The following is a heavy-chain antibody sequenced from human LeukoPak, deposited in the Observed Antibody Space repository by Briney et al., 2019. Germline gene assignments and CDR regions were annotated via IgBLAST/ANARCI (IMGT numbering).Heavy chain of an antibody. D-gene: IGHD3-3*01. CDR1: GFTLSSYS. J-gene: IGHJ6*02. Sequence: PGRSLRLSCAASGFTLSSYSMHWIRQAPGKGLEWVAVISQDGSNEYHADSVKRRFTISRDTSKNTLYLQMSSLRVEDTAVYYCARDRSDFWSGILYYYYGMDVWGQGTTVTVSS. CDR3: ARDRSDFWSGILYYYYGMDV. V-gene: IGHV3-30-3*01. CDR2: ISQDGSNE.